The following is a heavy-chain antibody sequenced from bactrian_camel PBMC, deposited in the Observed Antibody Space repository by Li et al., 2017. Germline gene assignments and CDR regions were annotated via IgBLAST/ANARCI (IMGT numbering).Heavy chain of an antibody. D-gene: IGHD7*01. CDR1: GYSFRRFC. Sequence: HVQRVESGGGSVQAGGSLRLSCAASGYSFRRFCMGWFRQAPGKEREGVAYIQGLDDPWVPESVKGRFTITRDNAVNTVYLQMNGLKPEDAGMYYCAAATGCTAGGMFHGKHYWGQGTQVTVS. CDR2: IQGLDDP. V-gene: IGHV3S63*01. CDR3: AAATGCTAGGMFHGKHY. J-gene: IGHJ4*01.